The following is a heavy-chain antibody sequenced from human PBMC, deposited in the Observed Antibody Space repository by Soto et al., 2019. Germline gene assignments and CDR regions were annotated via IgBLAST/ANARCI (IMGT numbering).Heavy chain of an antibody. CDR3: ARGSPGFLNYYYGMDV. CDR2: IDPSDSYT. V-gene: IGHV5-10-1*01. J-gene: IGHJ6*02. Sequence: GESLKISCKGSGYSFTSYWISWVRQMPGKGLEWMGRIDPSDSYTNYSPSFQGHVTISADKSISTAYLQWSSLKASDTAMYYCARGSPGFLNYYYGMDVWGQGTTVTVSS. CDR1: GYSFTSYW. D-gene: IGHD2-21*01.